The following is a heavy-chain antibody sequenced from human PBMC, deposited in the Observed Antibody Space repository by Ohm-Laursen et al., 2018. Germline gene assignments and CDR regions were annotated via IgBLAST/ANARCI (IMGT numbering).Heavy chain of an antibody. CDR1: GYTFTGYY. V-gene: IGHV1-2*02. D-gene: IGHD2-15*01. CDR2: INPNSGGT. Sequence: SVKVSCKASGYTFTGYYMHWVRQAPGQGLEWMGWINPNSGGTNYAQKFQGRVTMTRDTSISTAYMELSRLRSDDTAVYYCARVGDIVVVVAGDYGMDVWGQGTTVTVPS. CDR3: ARVGDIVVVVAGDYGMDV. J-gene: IGHJ6*02.